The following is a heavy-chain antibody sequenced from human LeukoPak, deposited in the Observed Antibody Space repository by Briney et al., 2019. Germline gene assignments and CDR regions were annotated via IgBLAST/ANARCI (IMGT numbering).Heavy chain of an antibody. CDR1: GYTFTSYD. Sequence: ASVKVSCKASGYTFTSYDINWVRQATGQGLEWMGWMNPNSGNTGYAQKFQGRVTMTRNTSISTAYMELSSLRSEDTAVYCCARKPRRPYDYVWGSYRYNPTYYFDYWGQGTLVTVSS. D-gene: IGHD3-16*02. CDR3: ARKPRRPYDYVWGSYRYNPTYYFDY. V-gene: IGHV1-8*01. J-gene: IGHJ4*02. CDR2: MNPNSGNT.